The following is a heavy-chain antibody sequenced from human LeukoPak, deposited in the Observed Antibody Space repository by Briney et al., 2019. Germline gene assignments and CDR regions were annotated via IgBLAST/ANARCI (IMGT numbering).Heavy chain of an antibody. CDR3: AKDQYISGWFRGFDH. D-gene: IGHD6-19*01. CDR2: IWYDGSNI. V-gene: IGHV3-33*06. J-gene: IGHJ4*02. CDR1: GFTFSSYG. Sequence: GGSLRLSCAASGFTFSSYGMHWVRQAPGKGLEWVAIIWYDGSNIHYADSVKGRFTISRDNSKNTLYLQMNSLRAEDTAVYFCAKDQYISGWFRGFDHWGQGSLVTVSS.